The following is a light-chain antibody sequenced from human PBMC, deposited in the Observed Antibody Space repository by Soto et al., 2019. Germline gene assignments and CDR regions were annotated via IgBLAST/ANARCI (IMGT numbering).Light chain of an antibody. CDR2: GAS. CDR1: QSISSNF. CDR3: QQYGGSPRT. V-gene: IGKV3-20*01. Sequence: EIVLTQSPGTLSLSPGEGATLSCRASQSISSNFVAWYQQKRVQAPRLLIHGASNRATGIPDRFSGSGSGTDFTLTITRLEPEDFAVYYCQQYGGSPRTFGQRTKVEVK. J-gene: IGKJ1*01.